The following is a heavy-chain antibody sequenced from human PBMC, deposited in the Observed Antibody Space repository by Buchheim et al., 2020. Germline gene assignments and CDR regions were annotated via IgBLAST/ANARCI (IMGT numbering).Heavy chain of an antibody. J-gene: IGHJ4*02. D-gene: IGHD6-19*01. CDR3: ARGGEQWLVMYYFDY. Sequence: QVQLVESGGGVVQPGRSLRLSCAASGFTFSSYAMHWVRQAPGKGLEWVAVISYDGSNKYYADSVKGRFTISRDNSKNPLYLQMNSLRAEDTAVYYCARGGEQWLVMYYFDYWGQGTL. CDR2: ISYDGSNK. CDR1: GFTFSSYA. V-gene: IGHV3-30*04.